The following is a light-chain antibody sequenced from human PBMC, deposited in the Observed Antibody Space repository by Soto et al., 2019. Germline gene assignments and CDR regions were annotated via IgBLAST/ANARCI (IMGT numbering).Light chain of an antibody. Sequence: DIQMTQSPSSLSASVGDRVTITCRASQSISTYLRLYQQKPGQAPKVLIYAASRLERGVPSRFSGSGSVTDFALTVSSLQPEDFATYYCQQTYDTPFTVGPGT. CDR3: QQTYDTPFT. CDR1: QSISTY. J-gene: IGKJ3*01. CDR2: AAS. V-gene: IGKV1-39*01.